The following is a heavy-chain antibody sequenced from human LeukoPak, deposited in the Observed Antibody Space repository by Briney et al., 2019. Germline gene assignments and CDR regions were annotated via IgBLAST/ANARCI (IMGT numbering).Heavy chain of an antibody. CDR2: IIPILGIA. V-gene: IGHV1-69*04. J-gene: IGHJ5*02. D-gene: IGHD6-6*01. CDR3: ARSGSIAARQGGDWFDR. Sequence: GSSVTVSFKASGGTFSSYAISWVRQAPGQGLEWMGRIIPILGIANYAQKFQGRVTITADKSTSTAHMELRRLRSEDTAVYYCARSGSIAARQGGDWFDRWGQGTLVTVSS. CDR1: GGTFSSYA.